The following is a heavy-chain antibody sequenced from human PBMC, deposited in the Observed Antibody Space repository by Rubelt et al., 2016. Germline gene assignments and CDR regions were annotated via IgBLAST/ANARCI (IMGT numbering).Heavy chain of an antibody. CDR2: IYYSGST. V-gene: IGHV4-59*12. CDR3: ARDGSVAATYLDY. D-gene: IGHD5-12*01. Sequence: QVQLQESGPGLVKPSETLSLTCTVSGGSISSYHWSWIRQPPGKGLEWIGYIYYSGSTNYNPSLKSRVTISVDTSKNQFSLKLSSVTAADTAVYYCARDGSVAATYLDYWGQGTLVTVSS. J-gene: IGHJ4*02. CDR1: GGSISSYH.